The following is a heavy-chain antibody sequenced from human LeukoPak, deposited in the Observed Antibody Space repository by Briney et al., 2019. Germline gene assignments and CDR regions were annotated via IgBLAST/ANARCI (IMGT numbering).Heavy chain of an antibody. CDR1: GFTFSDYY. J-gene: IGHJ6*02. CDR3: ARVQPPYYYGMDV. V-gene: IGHV3-11*01. Sequence: PGGSLRLSCAASGFTFSDYYMSWIRQAPGKGLEWISYISSSGSTIYYADSVKGRFTISRDNAKNSLYLQMNSLRAEDTAVYFCARVQPPYYYGMDVWGQGTTVTASS. D-gene: IGHD3-10*01. CDR2: ISSSGSTI.